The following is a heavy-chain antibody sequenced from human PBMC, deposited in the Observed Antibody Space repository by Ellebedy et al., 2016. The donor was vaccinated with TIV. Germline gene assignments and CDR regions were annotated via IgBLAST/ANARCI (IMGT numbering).Heavy chain of an antibody. J-gene: IGHJ4*02. CDR2: IFYSGTT. D-gene: IGHD6-13*01. Sequence: MPGGSLRLSCTVSGGSFSSSSFHWGWIRQPPGKGLEWIGNIFYSGTTYYSPSLKSRVTMSLDTSKSQVSLKLSSVTAADTSVYYCARDFERRIPAAGGMFYFDFWGQGALVTVAS. V-gene: IGHV4-39*07. CDR3: ARDFERRIPAAGGMFYFDF. CDR1: GGSFSSSSFH.